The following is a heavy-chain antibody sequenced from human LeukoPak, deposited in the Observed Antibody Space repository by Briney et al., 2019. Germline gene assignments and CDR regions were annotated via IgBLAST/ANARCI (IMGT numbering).Heavy chain of an antibody. CDR1: GFTFSSYA. D-gene: IGHD4-17*01. J-gene: IGHJ4*02. CDR2: ISGSGGST. Sequence: GGSLRLSCAASGFTFSSYAMSWVRQAPGKGLEWVSAISGSGGSTYYADSVRGRFTISRDNSKNTLYLQMNSLRAEDTAVYYCASYYGDYGGFDYWGQGTLVTVSS. CDR3: ASYYGDYGGFDY. V-gene: IGHV3-23*01.